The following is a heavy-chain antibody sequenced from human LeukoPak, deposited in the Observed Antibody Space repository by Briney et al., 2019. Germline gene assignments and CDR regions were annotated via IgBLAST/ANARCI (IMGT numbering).Heavy chain of an antibody. J-gene: IGHJ4*02. Sequence: SETLSLTCIVSGDSISSSTHYWGWIRQPPGRGLEWLGSFFYSGSTNYKPSLKSRVTISVDTSKNQFSLKLSSVTAADTAVYYCARLVVSSWYHEVLLGRDYWGQGTLVTVSS. CDR2: FFYSGST. CDR3: ARLVVSSWYHEVLLGRDY. CDR1: GDSISSSTHY. V-gene: IGHV4-39*01. D-gene: IGHD6-13*01.